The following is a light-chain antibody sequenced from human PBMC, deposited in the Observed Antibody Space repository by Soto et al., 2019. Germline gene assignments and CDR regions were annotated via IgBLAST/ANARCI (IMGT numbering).Light chain of an antibody. Sequence: DIQMTQSPSSLSASVGDRVTITCRASQNIRTYLNWYQQRPGKAPKFLIYAASSLQDGVQSRFSGSESGTDFTLTISSLQPEASATYYCQQSYSDPLTFGQGTKLEIK. CDR2: AAS. CDR1: QNIRTY. V-gene: IGKV1-39*01. CDR3: QQSYSDPLT. J-gene: IGKJ2*01.